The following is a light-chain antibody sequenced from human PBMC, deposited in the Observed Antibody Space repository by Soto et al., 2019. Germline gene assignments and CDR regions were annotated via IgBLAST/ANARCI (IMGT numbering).Light chain of an antibody. Sequence: QSVLTQPASVSGSPGQSVTISCTGTSSDVGGYNYVSWYQQLPGEAPKLIIYGVTDRPSGVSNRFSGSKSGNTASLTVSGLQDEEQGASYCSSYTATRTYVFGTGTKGTV. V-gene: IGLV2-14*01. J-gene: IGLJ1*01. CDR3: SSYTATRTYV. CDR1: SSDVGGYNY. CDR2: GVT.